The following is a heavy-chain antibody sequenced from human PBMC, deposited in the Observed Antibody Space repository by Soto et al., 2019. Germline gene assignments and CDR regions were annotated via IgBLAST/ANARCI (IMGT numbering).Heavy chain of an antibody. J-gene: IGHJ4*02. D-gene: IGHD2-15*01. CDR1: GGTFSSYA. V-gene: IGHV1-69*01. CDR3: ATGGYCSGGSCYSGYFDY. CDR2: IIPIFGTA. Sequence: QVQLVQSGAEVKKPGSSVKVSCKASGGTFSSYAISWVRQAPGQGLEWMGGIIPIFGTANYAQKFQGRVTITADESTGTAYMELSSLRSEDTAVYYCATGGYCSGGSCYSGYFDYWGQGTLVTVSS.